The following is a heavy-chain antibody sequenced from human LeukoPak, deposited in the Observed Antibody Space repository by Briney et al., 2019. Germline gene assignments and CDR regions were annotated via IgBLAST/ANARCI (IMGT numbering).Heavy chain of an antibody. J-gene: IGHJ2*01. CDR3: ARDSGADRRYFDL. V-gene: IGHV3-74*01. Sequence: AGSLRLSCAASGFTFNSYLMYWVCLAPRQGKVRVSRIAGYGTTTSYEVSVRGRFTISRDNAKNTLYLQMNSLRAEDTAVYYCARDSGADRRYFDLWGRGTLVTVSS. D-gene: IGHD7-27*01. CDR2: IAGYGTTT. CDR1: GFTFNSYL.